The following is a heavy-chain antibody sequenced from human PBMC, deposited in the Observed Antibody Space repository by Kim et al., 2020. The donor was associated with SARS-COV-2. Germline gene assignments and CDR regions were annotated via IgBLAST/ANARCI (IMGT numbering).Heavy chain of an antibody. D-gene: IGHD2-2*01. V-gene: IGHV3-15*01. J-gene: IGHJ4*02. CDR3: TTDLVWDIVVVPAARPFDY. Sequence: GGSLRLSCAASGFTFGNAWMSWVRQAPGKGLEWVGRIKSKTDGGTTDYAAPVKGRFTISRDDSKNTLYLQMNSLKTEDTAVYYCTTDLVWDIVVVPAARPFDYWGQGTLVTVSS. CDR2: IKSKTDGGTT. CDR1: GFTFGNAW.